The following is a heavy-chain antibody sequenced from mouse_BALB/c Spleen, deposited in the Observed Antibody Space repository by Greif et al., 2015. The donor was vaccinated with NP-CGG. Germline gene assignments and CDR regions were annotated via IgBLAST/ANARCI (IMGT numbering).Heavy chain of an antibody. D-gene: IGHD2-4*01. V-gene: IGHV1-9*01. J-gene: IGHJ3*01. CDR3: VRGIYYEYGRFAY. CDR2: ILPGRGST. CDR1: GYTFSSYW. Sequence: QVQLQQSGAELMKPGASVKISCKATGYTFSSYWIEWVKQRPGHGLEWIGEILPGRGSTNYNEKFKGKATFTADTSSNTAYMQRSSLTAEDSAVYYCVRGIYYEYGRFAYWGQGTLVTVSA.